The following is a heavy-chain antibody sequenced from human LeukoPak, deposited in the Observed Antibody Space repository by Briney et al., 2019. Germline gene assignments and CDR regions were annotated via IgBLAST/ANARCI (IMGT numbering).Heavy chain of an antibody. J-gene: IGHJ4*02. D-gene: IGHD3-10*01. CDR2: IKEDGSDK. CDR1: AFTFSMYW. V-gene: IGHV3-7*05. CDR3: VRDGIRDIPGVITIRYDY. Sequence: PGGSLRLSCSASAFTFSMYWMTWVRQAPGKRLEWVATIKEDGSDKYYVDSVRGRFTISRDNAENSLYLQMNSLTAEDTALYYCVRDGIRDIPGVITIRYDYWGQGTLVTVSS.